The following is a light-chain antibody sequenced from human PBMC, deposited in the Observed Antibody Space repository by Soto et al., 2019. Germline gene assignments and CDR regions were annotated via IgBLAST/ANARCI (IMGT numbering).Light chain of an antibody. CDR2: RDS. Sequence: SYELTQPLSVSVALGQTARITCGGNNIGSKNVHWYQQKPGQAPVLVIYRDSNRPSGIPERFSGSNSGNTATLTISRAQAGDEADYYCRRWNSSTAVFGTGTKVPVL. J-gene: IGLJ1*01. CDR1: NIGSKN. V-gene: IGLV3-9*01. CDR3: RRWNSSTAV.